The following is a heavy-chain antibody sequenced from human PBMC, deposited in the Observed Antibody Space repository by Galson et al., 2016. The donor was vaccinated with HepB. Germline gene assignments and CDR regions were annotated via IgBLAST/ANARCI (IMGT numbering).Heavy chain of an antibody. J-gene: IGHJ4*02. CDR3: AREPGRLVDLLTGPPKNPDY. Sequence: SLRLSCAASGFTFSRYEMNWVRQAPGKGLESVSYIRSSGTTISYADSVKGRFTISRDNAKNSLYLQMNSLRAEDPAVYYCAREPGRLVDLLTGPPKNPDYWGQGTLVTVSS. CDR1: GFTFSRYE. V-gene: IGHV3-48*03. CDR2: IRSSGTTI. D-gene: IGHD3-9*01.